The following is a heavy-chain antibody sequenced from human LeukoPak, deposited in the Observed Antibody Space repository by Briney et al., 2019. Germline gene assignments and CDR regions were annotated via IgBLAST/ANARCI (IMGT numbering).Heavy chain of an antibody. Sequence: PSQTLSLTCTVSGGSISSGSYYWSWIRQPAGKGLEWIGSIYYSGSTYYNPSLKSRVTISVDTSKNQFSLKLSSVTAADTAVYYCARHVARYFDWLCAIDPWGQGTLVTVSS. J-gene: IGHJ5*02. V-gene: IGHV4-30-2*03. CDR2: IYYSGST. CDR1: GGSISSGSYY. CDR3: ARHVARYFDWLCAIDP. D-gene: IGHD3-9*01.